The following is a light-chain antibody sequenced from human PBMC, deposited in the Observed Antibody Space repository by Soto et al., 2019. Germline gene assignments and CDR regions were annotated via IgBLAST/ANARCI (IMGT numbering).Light chain of an antibody. CDR2: GAS. CDR1: QSVSSSY. Sequence: EIVLTQSPGTLSLSPGERATLSCRASQSVSSSYLAWYQQKPGQAPRLLIYGASSRATGIPDRFSGSESGTDFTLTINRLEPEDFAVYYCQQYGSSPFTFGPRAKVAIK. V-gene: IGKV3-20*01. J-gene: IGKJ3*01. CDR3: QQYGSSPFT.